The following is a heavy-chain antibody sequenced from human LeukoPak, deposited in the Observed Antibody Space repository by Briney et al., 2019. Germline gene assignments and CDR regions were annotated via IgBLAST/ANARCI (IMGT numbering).Heavy chain of an antibody. J-gene: IGHJ6*02. CDR1: GGSISRSNYY. CDR3: ARHVSTSSCGADCYSGGMDV. CDR2: IYYTGST. V-gene: IGHV4-39*01. Sequence: PSETPSLTCTVSGGSISRSNYYWGWIRQPPGKGLEWIGSIYYTGSTYYYPSLKSRVTISVDTSKNQFSLKLSSVTAADTAVYYCARHVSTSSCGADCYSGGMDVWGQGTTVTVSS. D-gene: IGHD2-21*02.